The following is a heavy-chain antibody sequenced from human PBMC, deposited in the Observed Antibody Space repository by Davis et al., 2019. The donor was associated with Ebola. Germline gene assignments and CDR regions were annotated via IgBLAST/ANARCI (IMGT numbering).Heavy chain of an antibody. CDR2: IYTGDADT. V-gene: IGHV5-51*01. Sequence: GESLKIFCKDSEDSFTSYWIGWVRQMPGKGLEWMGIIYTGDADTRYSPSFRGRVTISADKSTRTAYLQWGSLKASDTAMYYCASLRRTITGMDDGFDIWGQGTMATVSS. D-gene: IGHD1-20*01. CDR1: EDSFTSYW. CDR3: ASLRRTITGMDDGFDI. J-gene: IGHJ3*02.